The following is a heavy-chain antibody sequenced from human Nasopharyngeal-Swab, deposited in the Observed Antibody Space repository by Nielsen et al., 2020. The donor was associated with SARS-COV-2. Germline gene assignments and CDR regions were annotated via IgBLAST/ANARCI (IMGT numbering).Heavy chain of an antibody. CDR3: ARGGGVDTLIDY. CDR1: GFTFDDYA. V-gene: IGHV3-9*03. D-gene: IGHD5-18*01. Sequence: SLKISCAASGFTFDDYAMHWVRQAPGKGLEWVSGISWNSGSIGYADSVKGRFTFSRDNSKNTLYLQMGSLRAEDMAVYYCARGGGVDTLIDYWGQGTLVTVSS. J-gene: IGHJ4*02. CDR2: ISWNSGSI.